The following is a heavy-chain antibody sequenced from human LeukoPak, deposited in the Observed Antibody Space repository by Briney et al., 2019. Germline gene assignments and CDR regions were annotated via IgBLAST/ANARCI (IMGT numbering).Heavy chain of an antibody. V-gene: IGHV3-15*01. CDR3: TTVVTYYDVWSGLKDGFCYFVY. Sequence: GGSLRLSCAASGFTFSNAWMSWVRQAPGKGLEWVGRIKSKTDGGTTDYAAPVKGRFTISRDDSKNTLYLQMNSLKTEDTAVYYCTTVVTYYDVWSGLKDGFCYFVYWGQGTLVTVSS. D-gene: IGHD3-3*01. CDR2: IKSKTDGGTT. J-gene: IGHJ4*02. CDR1: GFTFSNAW.